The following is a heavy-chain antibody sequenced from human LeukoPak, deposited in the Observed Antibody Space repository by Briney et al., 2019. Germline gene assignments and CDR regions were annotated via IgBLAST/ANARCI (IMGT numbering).Heavy chain of an antibody. Sequence: ASVKVSCKASGYTFARYYIHWVRQAPGQRLEWVGIINPGGGNTNYAQKFQGRVTVTRDTSTTTVYLELSSLRSEDTAVYYCARDWNWGSSDAFDIWGQGTMVTVSS. CDR3: ARDWNWGSSDAFDI. J-gene: IGHJ3*02. D-gene: IGHD7-27*01. V-gene: IGHV1-46*01. CDR1: GYTFARYY. CDR2: INPGGGNT.